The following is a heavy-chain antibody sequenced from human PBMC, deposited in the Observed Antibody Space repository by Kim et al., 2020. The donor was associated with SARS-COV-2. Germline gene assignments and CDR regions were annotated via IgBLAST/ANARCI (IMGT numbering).Heavy chain of an antibody. V-gene: IGHV3-73*01. Sequence: ASSVVGRFTISRDDSKNTAYLQMNSLKSEDTAVYFCMARWREETTGIIDYWGQGNLVTVSS. J-gene: IGHJ4*02. CDR3: MARWREETTGIIDY. D-gene: IGHD1-1*01.